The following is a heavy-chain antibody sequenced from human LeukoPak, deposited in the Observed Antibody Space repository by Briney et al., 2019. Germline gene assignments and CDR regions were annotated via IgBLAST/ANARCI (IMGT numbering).Heavy chain of an antibody. D-gene: IGHD2-15*01. CDR2: ISGTSKYV. J-gene: IGHJ5*01. CDR3: AREGLTSVIAFDS. CDR1: GFTFSYYT. V-gene: IGHV3-21*01. Sequence: VGSLRLSCAASGFTFSYYTMHWVRQAPGKGLEWVSSISGTSKYVYYEDSQKGRFTVSRDNADNSLSLHIASLRGDDTAVYYCAREGLTSVIAFDSWGQGTLVTVSS.